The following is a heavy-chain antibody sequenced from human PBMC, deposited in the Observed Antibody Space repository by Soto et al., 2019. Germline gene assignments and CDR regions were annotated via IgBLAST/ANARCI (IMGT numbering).Heavy chain of an antibody. Sequence: PGGSLRLSCAASGFTFSSYGMHWVRQAPGKGLEWVAVISYDGSNKYYADSVKGRFTISRDNSKNTLYLQMNSLRAEDTAVYYCAKEAIVGATSPFDYWGQGTLVTVSS. J-gene: IGHJ4*02. CDR1: GFTFSSYG. D-gene: IGHD1-26*01. CDR3: AKEAIVGATSPFDY. CDR2: ISYDGSNK. V-gene: IGHV3-30*18.